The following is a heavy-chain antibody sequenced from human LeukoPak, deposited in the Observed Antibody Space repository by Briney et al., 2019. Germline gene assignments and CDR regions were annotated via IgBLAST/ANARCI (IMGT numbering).Heavy chain of an antibody. J-gene: IGHJ4*02. D-gene: IGHD6-6*01. Sequence: GASVKVSCKASGGTFSSYAISWVRQAPGQGLEWMGGIIPIFGTANYAQKFQGRVTITADESTSTAYMELSSLRSEDTAVYYCARDRRPYIAARAAGCDYWGQGTLVTVSS. CDR3: ARDRRPYIAARAAGCDY. CDR1: GGTFSSYA. V-gene: IGHV1-69*13. CDR2: IIPIFGTA.